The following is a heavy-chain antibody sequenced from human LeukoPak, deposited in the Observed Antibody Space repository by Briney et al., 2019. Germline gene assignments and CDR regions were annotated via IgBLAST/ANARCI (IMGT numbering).Heavy chain of an antibody. CDR1: GFTFSSYE. D-gene: IGHD2-15*01. Sequence: GGSLRLSCAASGFTFSSYEMNWVRQAPGKGLEWVSYISSSGSTIYYADSVKGRFTISRDNAKNSLYLQMNSLRAEDTAVYYCARSGGSRCPRWFDPWGQGTLVTVSS. CDR2: ISSSGSTI. J-gene: IGHJ5*02. V-gene: IGHV3-48*03. CDR3: ARSGGSRCPRWFDP.